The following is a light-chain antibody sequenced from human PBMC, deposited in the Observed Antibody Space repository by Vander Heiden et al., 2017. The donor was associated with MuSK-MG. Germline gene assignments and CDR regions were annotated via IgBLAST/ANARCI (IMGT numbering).Light chain of an antibody. CDR2: KAS. J-gene: IGKJ1*01. CDR1: QSISSW. CDR3: QQYSDYPRT. V-gene: IGKV1-5*03. Sequence: DIQMTQSPSTLSASVGDRVTITCRASQSISSWLAWYQQKPGKAPKLLIYKASSLESGVPSSFSSRGSGTEFTLTISSLQPDDFATYYCQQYSDYPRTFGQGTKVEIK.